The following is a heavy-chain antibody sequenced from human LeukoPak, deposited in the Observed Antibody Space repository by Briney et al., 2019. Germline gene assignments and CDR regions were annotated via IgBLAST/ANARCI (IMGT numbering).Heavy chain of an antibody. CDR2: IYYSGST. V-gene: IGHV4-59*01. CDR3: ARDGYSHGQKTRSYWYFDL. CDR1: GGSISSYY. D-gene: IGHD5-18*01. J-gene: IGHJ2*01. Sequence: SETLSLTCTVSGGSISSYYWSWIRQPPGKGLEWIGYIYYSGSTNYNPSLKSRVTISVDTSKNQFSLKLSSVTAADTAVYYCARDGYSHGQKTRSYWYFDLWGRGTLVTVSS.